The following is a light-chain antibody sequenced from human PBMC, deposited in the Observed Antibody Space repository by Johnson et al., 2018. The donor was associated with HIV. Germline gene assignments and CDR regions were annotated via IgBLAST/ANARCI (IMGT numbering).Light chain of an antibody. CDR1: SSNIGNNY. Sequence: QSVLTQPPSVSAAPGQKVTISCSGSSSNIGNNYVSWYQQLPGTAPKLLIYDNNKRPSGTPDRFSGSKSGTSATLGITGLQTGDEADYYCGTWDSSLSARGYFFGTGTKVTVL. CDR2: DNN. CDR3: GTWDSSLSARGYF. J-gene: IGLJ1*01. V-gene: IGLV1-51*01.